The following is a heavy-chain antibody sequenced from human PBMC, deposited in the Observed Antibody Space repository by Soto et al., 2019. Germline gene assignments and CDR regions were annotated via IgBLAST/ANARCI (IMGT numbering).Heavy chain of an antibody. J-gene: IGHJ6*03. CDR3: ARDADYGDYPYYYYYMDV. V-gene: IGHV4-34*01. CDR2: INHSGST. Sequence: SETLSLTCAVYGGSFSGYYWSWIRQPPGKGLEWIGEINHSGSTNYNPSLKSRVTISVDTSKNQFSLKLSSVTAADTAVYYCARDADYGDYPYYYYYMDVWGKGTTVTVSS. CDR1: GGSFSGYY. D-gene: IGHD4-17*01.